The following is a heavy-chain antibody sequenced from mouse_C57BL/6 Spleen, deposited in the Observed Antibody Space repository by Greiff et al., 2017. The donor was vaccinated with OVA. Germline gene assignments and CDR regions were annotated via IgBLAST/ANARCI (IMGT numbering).Heavy chain of an antibody. J-gene: IGHJ4*01. CDR2: INPNNGGT. CDR1: GYTFTDYY. CDR3: ARSRWLLRDYYAMDY. D-gene: IGHD2-3*01. V-gene: IGHV1-26*01. Sequence: VQLQQSGPELVKPGASVKISCKASGYTFTDYYMNWVKQSHGKSLEWIGDINPNNGGTSYNQKFKGKATLTVDKSSSTAYMELRSLTSEDSAVYYCARSRWLLRDYYAMDYWGQGTSVTVSS.